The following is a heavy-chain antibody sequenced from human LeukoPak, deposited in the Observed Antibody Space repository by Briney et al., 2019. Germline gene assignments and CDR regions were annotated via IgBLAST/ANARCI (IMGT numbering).Heavy chain of an antibody. CDR2: INSDGSST. J-gene: IGHJ4*02. CDR1: GFTFSSYW. CDR3: ARNGEYGDYDY. V-gene: IGHV3-74*01. Sequence: GGSLRLSCAASGFTFSSYWMHWVRHAPGKGLVWVSRINSDGSSTSYADSVKGRFTISRDNAKNTLCLQMNSLRAEDTAVYYCARNGEYGDYDYWGQGTLVTVSS. D-gene: IGHD3-10*01.